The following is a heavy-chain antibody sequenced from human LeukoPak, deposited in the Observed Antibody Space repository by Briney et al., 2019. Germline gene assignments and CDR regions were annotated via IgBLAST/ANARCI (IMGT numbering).Heavy chain of an antibody. V-gene: IGHV1-2*02. J-gene: IGHJ5*02. Sequence: ASVKVSCKASGGTFSSYAISWVRQAPGQGLEWMGWINPNSGGTNYAQKFQGRVTMTRDTSISTAYMELSRLRSDDTAVYYCARDRFDPWGQGTLVTVSS. CDR3: ARDRFDP. CDR1: GGTFSSYA. CDR2: INPNSGGT.